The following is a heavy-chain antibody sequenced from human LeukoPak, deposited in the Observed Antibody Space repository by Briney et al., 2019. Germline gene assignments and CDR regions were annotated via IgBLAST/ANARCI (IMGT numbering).Heavy chain of an antibody. J-gene: IGHJ6*04. CDR1: GGSISSSNW. V-gene: IGHV4-4*02. D-gene: IGHD3-10*01. CDR2: IYHSGST. CDR3: ASLYGSGSYGYYGMDV. Sequence: SGTLSLTCAVSGGSISSSNWWSWVRQPSGKGLEWIGEIYHSGSTNYNPSLKSRVTISVDKSKNQFSLKLSSVTAADTAVYYCASLYGSGSYGYYGMDVWGKGTTVTVSS.